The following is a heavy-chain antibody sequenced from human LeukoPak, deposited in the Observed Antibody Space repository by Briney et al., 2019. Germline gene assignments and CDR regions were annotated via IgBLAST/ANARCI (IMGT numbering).Heavy chain of an antibody. J-gene: IGHJ4*02. Sequence: ASVKVSCKTSGYTFTGYYMHWVRQAPGQGLEWMGWINPNSGGTNYAQKFQGRVSMTRDISISTAYMELSSLRSDDTAVYYCASQICTTTSCYASFDYWGQGTLVTVSS. V-gene: IGHV1-2*02. CDR3: ASQICTTTSCYASFDY. D-gene: IGHD2-2*01. CDR1: GYTFTGYY. CDR2: INPNSGGT.